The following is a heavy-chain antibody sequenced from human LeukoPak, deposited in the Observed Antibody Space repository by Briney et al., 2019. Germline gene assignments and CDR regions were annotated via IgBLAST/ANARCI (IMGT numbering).Heavy chain of an antibody. D-gene: IGHD5-24*01. J-gene: IGHJ4*02. V-gene: IGHV5-51*01. CDR1: GYSFTNYW. CDR3: ARQAGLQLDYFDY. Sequence: GESLKISCKGSGYSFTNYWIAWLRQMPGKGLEWMGIIYPGDSDTRYSPSFQGQVTISVDKSISTAYLQWSSLTASDTAIFNCARQAGLQLDYFDYWGQGTLVTVSS. CDR2: IYPGDSDT.